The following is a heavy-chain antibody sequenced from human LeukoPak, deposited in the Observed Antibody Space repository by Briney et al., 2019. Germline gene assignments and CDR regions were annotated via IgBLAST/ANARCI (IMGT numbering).Heavy chain of an antibody. CDR1: GGSISSYY. V-gene: IGHV4-59*01. CDR3: ARVFGSYCSSTSCYYNWFGP. CDR2: IYYSGST. D-gene: IGHD2-2*01. J-gene: IGHJ5*02. Sequence: SETLSLTCTVSGGSISSYYWSWIRQPPGKGLEWIGYIYYSGSTNYNPSLKSRVTISVDTSKNQFSLKLSSVTAADTAVYYCARVFGSYCSSTSCYYNWFGPWGQGTLVTVSS.